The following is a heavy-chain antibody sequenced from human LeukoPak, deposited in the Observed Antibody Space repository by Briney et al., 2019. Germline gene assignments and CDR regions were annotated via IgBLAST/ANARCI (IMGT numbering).Heavy chain of an antibody. D-gene: IGHD6-13*01. CDR2: ISYDRSNK. V-gene: IGHV3-30*03. CDR3: ARTDREWYSSSWYPDY. J-gene: IGHJ4*02. Sequence: GGSLRLSCAAAGFTFSSYGTHWVRQAPGKGLEWVAVISYDRSNKYYADSVKGRFTICRDNSKHTLYLQMNSLTPADTAVYYWARTDREWYSSSWYPDYCGQGTMVSVSS. CDR1: GFTFSSYG.